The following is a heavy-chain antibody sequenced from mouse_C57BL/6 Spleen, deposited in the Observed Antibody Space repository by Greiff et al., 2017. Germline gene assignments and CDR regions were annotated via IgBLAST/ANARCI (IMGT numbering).Heavy chain of an antibody. D-gene: IGHD2-4*01. J-gene: IGHJ3*01. CDR1: GYTFTSYW. V-gene: IGHV1-64*01. CDR2: IHPNSGST. CDR3: ARYYDYDGFAD. Sequence: QVQLQQPGAELVKPGASVKLSCKASGYTFTSYWMHWVQPRPGQGLEWIGMIHPNSGSTNYNEKFKSKATLTVAKSYSTAYMQLSSRTSEDSSVYYCARYYDYDGFADWGQGTLVTVAA.